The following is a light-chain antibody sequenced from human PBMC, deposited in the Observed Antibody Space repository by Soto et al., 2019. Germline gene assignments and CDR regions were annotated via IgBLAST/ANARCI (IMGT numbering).Light chain of an antibody. J-gene: IGKJ1*01. CDR3: XXXXXXXXXAWT. V-gene: IGKV3-15*01. CDR1: QSVSSN. CDR2: GAS. Sequence: EIVMTQSPATLSVSPGERXTLSXXASQSVSSNLAWYQQKPGQAPRLLIYGASTRATGIPARFSGSGSGTEFTLTISSLXSXDXXXXXXXXXXXXXXXAWTFGQGTKVEIK.